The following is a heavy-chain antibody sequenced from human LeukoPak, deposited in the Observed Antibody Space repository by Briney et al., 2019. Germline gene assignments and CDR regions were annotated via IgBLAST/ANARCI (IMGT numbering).Heavy chain of an antibody. CDR1: GGSFSSDDYY. Sequence: SQTLSLTCTVSGGSFSSDDYYWSWIRQPPGKGLEWTGYIYYSGSTYYNPSLKSRVTISVDTSKNQFSLKLSSVTAADTAVYYCARGQTLFATYYFDYWGQGTLVTVSS. CDR3: ARGQTLFATYYFDY. D-gene: IGHD4-23*01. V-gene: IGHV4-30-4*01. J-gene: IGHJ4*02. CDR2: IYYSGST.